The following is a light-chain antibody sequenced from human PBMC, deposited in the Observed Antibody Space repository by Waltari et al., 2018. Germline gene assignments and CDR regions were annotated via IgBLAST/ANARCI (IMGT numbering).Light chain of an antibody. CDR3: EAWDDSLNGQV. V-gene: IGLV1-44*01. CDR1: NTNSGSNT. Sequence: HSVMTQPPSASATPGQRVTISCSGSNTNSGSNTVTWYQQLPGAAPKLLIYYNNQRPSGVPDRFSGSKSGTSASLAISGLQSEDEADYYCEAWDDSLNGQVFGGGTKLTVL. J-gene: IGLJ3*02. CDR2: YNN.